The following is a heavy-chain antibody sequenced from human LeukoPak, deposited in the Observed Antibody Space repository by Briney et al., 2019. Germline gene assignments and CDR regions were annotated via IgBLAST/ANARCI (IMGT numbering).Heavy chain of an antibody. D-gene: IGHD6-13*01. CDR1: GASISSHC. CDR3: ARGPYPNSWADY. CDR2: IYDSGST. V-gene: IGHV4-59*11. J-gene: IGHJ4*02. Sequence: SETLSLTCTVSGASISSHCWSWIRQPPGKGLEWIGYIYDSGSTKYNPSLKSRVTMSVDTSKNQFSLKLTSVTAADTAVYYCARGPYPNSWADYWGQGTLVTVSS.